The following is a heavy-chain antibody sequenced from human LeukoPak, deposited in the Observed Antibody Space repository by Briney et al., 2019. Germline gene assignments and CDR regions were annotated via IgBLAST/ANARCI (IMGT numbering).Heavy chain of an antibody. D-gene: IGHD3-9*01. Sequence: ASVKVSCKAFGYTFTSNYMHWVRQAPGQGPEWMGVISPSGGSTTYAQKFQGRVTLTRDMSTSTDYLELSSLRSEDTAVYYCARATSEILTGYPFHYFDYWGQGTLVTVSS. CDR2: ISPSGGST. J-gene: IGHJ4*02. V-gene: IGHV1-46*01. CDR1: GYTFTSNY. CDR3: ARATSEILTGYPFHYFDY.